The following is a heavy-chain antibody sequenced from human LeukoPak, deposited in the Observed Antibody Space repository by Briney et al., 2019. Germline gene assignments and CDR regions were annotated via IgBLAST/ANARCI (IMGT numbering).Heavy chain of an antibody. CDR3: ARDWDSSGYDY. D-gene: IGHD6-19*01. V-gene: IGHV1-69*04. Sequence: SVKVSCKASGDTFTGYYLHWVRQAPGQGLEWMGRIIPILGIANYAQKFQGRVTITADKFTSAAYMELSSLRSEDTAVYYCARDWDSSGYDYWGQGTLVTVSS. CDR2: IIPILGIA. J-gene: IGHJ4*02. CDR1: GDTFTGYY.